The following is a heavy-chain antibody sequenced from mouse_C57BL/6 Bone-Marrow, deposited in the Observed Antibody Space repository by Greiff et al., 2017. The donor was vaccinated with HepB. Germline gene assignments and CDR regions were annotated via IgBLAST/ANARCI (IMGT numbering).Heavy chain of an antibody. Sequence: EVQRVESGGGLVKPGGSLKLSCAASGFTFSSYAMSWVRQTPEKRLEWVATISDGGSYTYYPDNVKGRFTISRDNAKNNLYLQMSHLKSEDTAMYYCASYGSSYDYAMDYWGQGTSVTVSS. V-gene: IGHV5-4*01. CDR2: ISDGGSYT. D-gene: IGHD1-1*01. CDR1: GFTFSSYA. J-gene: IGHJ4*01. CDR3: ASYGSSYDYAMDY.